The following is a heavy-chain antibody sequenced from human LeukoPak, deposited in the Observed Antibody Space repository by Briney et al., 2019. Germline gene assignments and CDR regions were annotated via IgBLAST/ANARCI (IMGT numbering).Heavy chain of an antibody. CDR2: IYYSGST. D-gene: IGHD4-23*01. CDR1: GGSISSSSYY. CDR3: ARVQVVTDAFDI. V-gene: IGHV4-39*07. Sequence: SETLSLTCTVSGGSISSSSYYWGWIRQPPGKGLEWIGSIYYSGSTYYNPSLKSRVTISVDTSRNQFSLKLSSVTAADTAVYYCARVQVVTDAFDIWGQGTMVTVSS. J-gene: IGHJ3*02.